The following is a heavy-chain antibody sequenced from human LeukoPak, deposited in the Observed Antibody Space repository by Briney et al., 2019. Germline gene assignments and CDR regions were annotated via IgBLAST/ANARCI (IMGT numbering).Heavy chain of an antibody. CDR3: ASTPYSGYDYYYYGMDV. CDR2: IYYSGST. D-gene: IGHD5-12*01. Sequence: SQTLSLTCTVSGGSISSGGYYWSWIRQHPGKGLEGIGYIYYSGSTYYNPSLKSRVTISVDTSKNQFSLKLSSVTAADTAVYYCASTPYSGYDYYYYGMDVWGKGTTVTVSS. J-gene: IGHJ6*04. CDR1: GGSISSGGYY. V-gene: IGHV4-31*03.